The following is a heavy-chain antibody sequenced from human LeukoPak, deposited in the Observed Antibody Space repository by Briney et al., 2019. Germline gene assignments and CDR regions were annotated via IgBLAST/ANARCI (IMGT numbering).Heavy chain of an antibody. V-gene: IGHV1-8*03. CDR3: ARVGVRGSSWYGY. D-gene: IGHD6-13*01. Sequence: ASVKVSCKASGYTFTSYDINWVRQATGQGLEWMGWMNPNSGNTGYAQKFQGRVTITRNTSISTAYMELSRLRSDDTAVYYCARVGVRGSSWYGYWGQGTLVIVSS. J-gene: IGHJ4*02. CDR1: GYTFTSYD. CDR2: MNPNSGNT.